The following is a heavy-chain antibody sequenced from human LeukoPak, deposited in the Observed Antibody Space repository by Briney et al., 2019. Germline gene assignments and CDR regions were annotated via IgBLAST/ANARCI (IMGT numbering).Heavy chain of an antibody. CDR1: EFPFSDSW. Sequence: PGGSLRLSCAVSEFPFSDSWMYWVRQAPGKGLEGVANIKKDGSGISYVDSVQGRFIISRDNAKNSLYLQMNSLRAEDTAVYYCARDGGGVVVVVAATTGTGMDVWGKGTTVTVSS. D-gene: IGHD2-15*01. V-gene: IGHV3-7*01. CDR2: IKKDGSGI. CDR3: ARDGGGVVVVVAATTGTGMDV. J-gene: IGHJ6*04.